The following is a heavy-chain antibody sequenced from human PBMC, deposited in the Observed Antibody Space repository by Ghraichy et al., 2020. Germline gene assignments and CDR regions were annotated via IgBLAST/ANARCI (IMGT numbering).Heavy chain of an antibody. CDR2: IVVGSGNT. CDR1: GFTFTSSA. J-gene: IGHJ4*02. D-gene: IGHD3-10*01. V-gene: IGHV1-58*02. CDR3: AAMTMVRGVTGLDY. Sequence: SVKVSCKASGFTFTSSAMQWVRQARGQRLEWIGWIVVGSGNTNYAQKFQERVTITRDMSTSTAYMELSSLRSEDTAVYYCAAMTMVRGVTGLDYWGQGTLVTVSS.